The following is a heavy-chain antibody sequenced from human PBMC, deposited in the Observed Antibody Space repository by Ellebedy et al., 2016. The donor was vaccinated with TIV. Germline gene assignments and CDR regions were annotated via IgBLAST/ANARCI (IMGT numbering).Heavy chain of an antibody. CDR2: FGIGGDA. D-gene: IGHD3-16*01. Sequence: GESLKISCDASGFIFSNYDMHWVRQVAGKGLEWVSGFGIGGDAYYRASVRGRFTISREDAKSSLFLQMNSLTVGDTAVYYCARGARGGKNWHFDLWGRGTLVAVSS. V-gene: IGHV3-13*01. J-gene: IGHJ2*01. CDR3: ARGARGGKNWHFDL. CDR1: GFIFSNYD.